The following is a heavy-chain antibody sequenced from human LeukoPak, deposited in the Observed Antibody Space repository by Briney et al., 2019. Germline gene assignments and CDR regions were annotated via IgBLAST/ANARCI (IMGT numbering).Heavy chain of an antibody. J-gene: IGHJ4*02. V-gene: IGHV3-23*01. CDR3: AKGGSRRGYSYGPHYFDY. CDR1: GFTFDNYA. Sequence: GGSLRLSCAASGFTFDNYAMSWVRQAPGKGLEWVSGISDRGDRTYYTDSVKGRFTISRDNSKNTLYLQMNSLRAEDTAVYYCAKGGSRRGYSYGPHYFDYWGQGTLVTVSS. CDR2: ISDRGDRT. D-gene: IGHD5-18*01.